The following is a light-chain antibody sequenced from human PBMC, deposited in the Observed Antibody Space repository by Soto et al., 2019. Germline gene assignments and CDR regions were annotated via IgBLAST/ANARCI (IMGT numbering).Light chain of an antibody. V-gene: IGLV1-40*01. CDR3: QSYDSSLSGVV. J-gene: IGLJ2*01. CDR1: RSNMGAGYD. CDR2: GNT. Sequence: QSVLTQPPSVSGAPGQRVTISCTGTRSNMGAGYDVQWYQQFPRTAPKLLIYGNTNRPSGVPDRFSGSKSGTSASLAISGLQPDDEADYYCQSYDSSLSGVVFGGGTKVTVL.